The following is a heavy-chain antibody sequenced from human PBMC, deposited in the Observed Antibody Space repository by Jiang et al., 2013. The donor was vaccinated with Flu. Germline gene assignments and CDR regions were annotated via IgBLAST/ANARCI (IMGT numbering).Heavy chain of an antibody. V-gene: IGHV4-39*01. CDR2: IYYSGST. Sequence: ETLSLTCTVSGGSISSSSYYWGWIRQPPGKGLEWIGSIYYSGSTYYNPSLKSRVTISVDTSKNQFSLKLSSVTATDTAVYYCARSLNDYGDYVYAFDIWGQGTMVTISS. CDR3: ARSLNDYGDYVYAFDI. D-gene: IGHD4-17*01. J-gene: IGHJ3*02. CDR1: GGSISSSSYY.